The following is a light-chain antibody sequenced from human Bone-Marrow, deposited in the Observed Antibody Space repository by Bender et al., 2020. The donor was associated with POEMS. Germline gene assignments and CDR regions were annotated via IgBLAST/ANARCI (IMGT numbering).Light chain of an antibody. J-gene: IGLJ3*02. CDR2: DVT. Sequence: QPALAQPRSVSGSPGQSVTISCTGASSDSGGRYYVSWYQHHPGKAPQLLIFDVTQRPSGVPYRFSGSRSGNTASLTISGLQAEDEADYYCCSYACTSTFEVVFGGGTKLTVL. V-gene: IGLV2-11*01. CDR3: CSYACTSTFEVV. CDR1: SSDSGGRYY.